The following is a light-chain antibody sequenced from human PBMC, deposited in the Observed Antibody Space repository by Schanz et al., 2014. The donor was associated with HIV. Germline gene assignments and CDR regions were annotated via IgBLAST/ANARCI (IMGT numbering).Light chain of an antibody. CDR2: SND. Sequence: QSVLTQPPSASGTPGQRVTISCSGSSSNIGSHTVNWYQQLPGTAPKLLMYSNDQRPSGVPDRFSGSKSGTSASLAISGLQSEDEADYYCSSYAGSNNHWVFGGGTKVTVL. CDR3: SSYAGSNNHWV. V-gene: IGLV1-44*01. J-gene: IGLJ3*02. CDR1: SSNIGSHT.